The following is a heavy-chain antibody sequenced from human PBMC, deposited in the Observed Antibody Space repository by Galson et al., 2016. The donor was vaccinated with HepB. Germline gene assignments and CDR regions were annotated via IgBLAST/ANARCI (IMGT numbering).Heavy chain of an antibody. CDR2: IYYSGST. CDR1: GGSISSGGYY. J-gene: IGHJ6*02. D-gene: IGHD5-18*01. V-gene: IGHV4-31*03. Sequence: TLSLTCTVSGGSISSGGYYWSWIRQHPGKGLEWIGFIYYSGSTSYNPSLKSRVTISVDTSKNQFSLKLTSVTAADTAVYYCARAFRQVWLRDYYHYGMDVWGQGTTVTVSS. CDR3: ARAFRQVWLRDYYHYGMDV.